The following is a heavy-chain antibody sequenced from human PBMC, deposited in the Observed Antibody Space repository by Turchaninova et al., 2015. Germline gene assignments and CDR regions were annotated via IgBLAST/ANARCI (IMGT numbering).Heavy chain of an antibody. J-gene: IGHJ6*02. CDR2: IKSKTEGGTT. CDR3: STAVYISAVMDL. CDR1: GFPYKNAW. Sequence: EVQLVESGGGLVEPGGSLRLCGGASGFPYKNAWRNWGRQAPGKGLEWIGRIKSKTEGGTTEIAAPVKDRFTISRDDSKNTSYLQINNVETEDTAIYYCSTAVYISAVMDLWGQGTTVTVSS. D-gene: IGHD2-8*01. V-gene: IGHV3-15*05.